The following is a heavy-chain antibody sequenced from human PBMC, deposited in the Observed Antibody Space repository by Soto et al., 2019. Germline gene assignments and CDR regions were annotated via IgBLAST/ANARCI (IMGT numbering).Heavy chain of an antibody. CDR1: GFTFSSYS. Sequence: GGSLRLSCAASGFTFSSYSMNWVRQAPGKGLEWVSSISSSSSYIYYADSVKGRFTISRDNAKNSLYLQMNSLRAEDTAVYYCARDRGNCSSTSCYFFVYWGQGTLVTVSS. J-gene: IGHJ4*02. D-gene: IGHD2-2*01. CDR3: ARDRGNCSSTSCYFFVY. CDR2: ISSSSSYI. V-gene: IGHV3-21*01.